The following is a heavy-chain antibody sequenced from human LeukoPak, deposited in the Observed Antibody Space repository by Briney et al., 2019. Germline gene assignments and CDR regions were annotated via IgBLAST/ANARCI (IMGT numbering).Heavy chain of an antibody. CDR1: GASINNNF. Sequence: PSETLSLTCTVSGASINNNFWTWIRQPPGKGLEWIGYIYSSGSANYNPSLKSGVIISGDTSKNQISLNLTSVTAADKAVYFCARHRDYYDTWGHGTLVTVSS. V-gene: IGHV4-59*08. CDR2: IYSSGSA. D-gene: IGHD3-22*01. CDR3: ARHRDYYDT. J-gene: IGHJ4*01.